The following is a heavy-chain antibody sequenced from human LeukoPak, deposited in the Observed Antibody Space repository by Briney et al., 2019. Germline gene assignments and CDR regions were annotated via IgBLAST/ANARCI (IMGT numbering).Heavy chain of an antibody. V-gene: IGHV4-34*01. CDR3: ARMRGGGIGYSNYMDV. J-gene: IGHJ6*03. Sequence: SETLSLTCAVFGGSFSDYFWSWIRQPPGKGLEWIGEIDHSGGTNYNPSLRSRVTISVDTSKKQFSLKVTSVTAADAAVYYCARMRGGGIGYSNYMDVWGKGTTVIVSS. CDR2: IDHSGGT. D-gene: IGHD2-15*01. CDR1: GGSFSDYF.